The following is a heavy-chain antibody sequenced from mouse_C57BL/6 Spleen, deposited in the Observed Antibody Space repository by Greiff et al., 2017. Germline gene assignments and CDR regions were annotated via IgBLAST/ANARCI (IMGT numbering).Heavy chain of an antibody. J-gene: IGHJ4*01. CDR1: GFTFSNYW. Sequence: EVKLEESGGGLVQPGGSMKLSCVASGFTFSNYWMNWVRQSPEKGLEWVAQIRLKSDNYATHYAESVKGRFTISRDDSKSSVYLQMNNLRAEDTGIYYGTYDYDAMDYWGQGTSVTVSS. CDR3: TYDYDAMDY. V-gene: IGHV6-3*01. CDR2: IRLKSDNYAT.